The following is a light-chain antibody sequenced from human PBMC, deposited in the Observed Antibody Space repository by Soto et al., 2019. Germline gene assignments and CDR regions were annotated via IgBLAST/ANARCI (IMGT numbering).Light chain of an antibody. J-gene: IGLJ1*01. Sequence: QSTLTQPASVSGSRGQSITISCTGTDNDIGGYNYVSWYQQHPGKAPKLMIYEVTHRPSGVSSRFFASKSGNTASLTISGLQAEDEADYYCSSYTGSSTHVFGTGTKVTVL. CDR3: SSYTGSSTHV. CDR2: EVT. CDR1: DNDIGGYNY. V-gene: IGLV2-14*01.